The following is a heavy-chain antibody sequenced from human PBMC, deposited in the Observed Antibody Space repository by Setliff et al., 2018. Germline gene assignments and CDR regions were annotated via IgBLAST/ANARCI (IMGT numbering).Heavy chain of an antibody. V-gene: IGHV3-33*08. J-gene: IGHJ4*02. CDR1: GFTFSTYR. CDR3: ARDLTSSWYAGSAY. CDR2: IWDDGVKK. D-gene: IGHD6-13*01. Sequence: PGGSLRLSCAASGFTFSTYRFHWVRQAPGKGLEWVAVIWDDGVKKYHADSVKGRFTISRDNSKDTLYLQMNSLRVDDTAVYYCARDLTSSWYAGSAYWGQGTLVTVSS.